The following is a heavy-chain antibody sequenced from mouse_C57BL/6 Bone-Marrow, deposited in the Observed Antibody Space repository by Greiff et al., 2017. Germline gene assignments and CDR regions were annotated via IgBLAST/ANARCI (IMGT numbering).Heavy chain of an antibody. V-gene: IGHV5-2*01. J-gene: IGHJ3*01. CDR3: ARHDYDVRFAY. CDR2: INSDGGST. Sequence: EVKLVESGGGLVQPGESLKLSCESNEYEFPSHDMSWVRKTPEQRLELVAAINSDGGSTYYPDTMERRFSITRDNTKKTLYLQMSSLRSEDTALYYCARHDYDVRFAYWGQGTLVTVSA. CDR1: EYEFPSHD. D-gene: IGHD2-4*01.